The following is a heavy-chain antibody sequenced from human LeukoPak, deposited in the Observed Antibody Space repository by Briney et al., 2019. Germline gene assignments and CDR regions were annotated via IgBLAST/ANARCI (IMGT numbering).Heavy chain of an antibody. J-gene: IGHJ5*02. CDR1: GDSISNPSSY. V-gene: IGHV4-61*02. Sequence: SQTLSLTCSVSGDSISNPSSYWSWIRQPAGKGLEWIGRIYANGNTNYNPSLKSRVTMSVDTSKNQFSLKLSSVTAADTAVYYCARAGGISMVGGTIVNWFDPWGQGTLVTVSS. CDR3: ARAGGISMVGGTIVNWFDP. D-gene: IGHD3-10*01. CDR2: IYANGNT.